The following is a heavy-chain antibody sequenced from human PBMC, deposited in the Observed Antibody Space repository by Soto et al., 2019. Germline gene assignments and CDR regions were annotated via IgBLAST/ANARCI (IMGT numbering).Heavy chain of an antibody. CDR3: ARLAYPFLGFDY. CDR2: VYYSGST. V-gene: IGHV4-30-4*01. Sequence: QVQLQESGPGLVKPSQTLSLTCTVSGGSISSGDYYWSWIRQPPGKGMEWIGYVYYSGSTYYNPSLHSRVTISVDTHKNQLSLKLSSVTAADTAVYYCARLAYPFLGFDYGGQGTRVTVSA. CDR1: GGSISSGDYY. J-gene: IGHJ4*02.